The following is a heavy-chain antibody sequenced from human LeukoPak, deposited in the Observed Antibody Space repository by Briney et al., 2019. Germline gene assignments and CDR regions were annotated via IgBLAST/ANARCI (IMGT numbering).Heavy chain of an antibody. CDR2: MNPNSGNT. J-gene: IGHJ4*02. CDR1: GYTFTSYD. V-gene: IGHV1-8*01. CDR3: ARADCSRTSCYDYFDY. Sequence: AASVKVSCKASGYTFTSYDINWVRQATGQGLEWMGWMNPNSGNTGYAQKFQGRVTMTRNTSISTAYMELSSLRSEDTAVYYCARADCSRTSCYDYFDYWGQGTLVTVSS. D-gene: IGHD2-2*01.